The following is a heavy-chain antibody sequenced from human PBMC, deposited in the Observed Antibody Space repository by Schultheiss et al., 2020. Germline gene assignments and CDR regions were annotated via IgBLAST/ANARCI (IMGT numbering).Heavy chain of an antibody. J-gene: IGHJ4*02. CDR1: GGSISSYY. V-gene: IGHV4-59*04. D-gene: IGHD4-17*01. Sequence: SATMSLTCTVSGGSISSYYWSWIRQPPGKGLEWIGYIYHSGSTYYNPSLKSRVTISVDTSKNQFSLKLSSVTAADTAVYYCAKDQRGDYDYWGQGTLVTVSS. CDR2: IYHSGST. CDR3: AKDQRGDYDY.